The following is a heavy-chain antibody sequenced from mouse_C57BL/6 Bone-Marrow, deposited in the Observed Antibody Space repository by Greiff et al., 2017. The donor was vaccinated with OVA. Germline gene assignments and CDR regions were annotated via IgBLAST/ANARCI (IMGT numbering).Heavy chain of an antibody. CDR3: ARYPVVAPYFDY. CDR2: INPGSGGT. D-gene: IGHD1-1*01. V-gene: IGHV1-54*01. J-gene: IGHJ2*01. Sequence: QVQLQQSGAELVRPGTSVKVSCKASGYAFTNYLIAWVKQRPGQGLEWIGVINPGSGGTNYNEKFKGKATLTADKSSSTAYMQLSSLTSEDSAVYFCARYPVVAPYFDYWGQGTTLTVSA. CDR1: GYAFTNYL.